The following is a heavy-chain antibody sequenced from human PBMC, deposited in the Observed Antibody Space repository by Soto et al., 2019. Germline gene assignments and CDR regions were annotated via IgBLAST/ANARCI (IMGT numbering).Heavy chain of an antibody. Sequence: EVQLVESGGGLVKPGGSLRLSCASSGFTFSGDSMNCVRQAPGKGLEWVSSISTTSTDIYYADSVKGRFTIPRDNANNSLHLQINSLRAEDTAVYYCTRDYVMDVWGQGTTVTVSS. CDR2: ISTTSTDI. CDR1: GFTFSGDS. CDR3: TRDYVMDV. J-gene: IGHJ6*02. V-gene: IGHV3-21*02.